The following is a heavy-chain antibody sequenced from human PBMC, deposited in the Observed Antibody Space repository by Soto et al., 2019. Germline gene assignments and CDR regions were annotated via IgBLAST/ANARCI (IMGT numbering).Heavy chain of an antibody. CDR2: ISPNNGAT. CDR3: ARGGEFCSTGSCNSSLGDAFDV. CDR1: GYTFSDYY. Sequence: QVQLVQSGAEVKKPGASMKVSCKASGYTFSDYYMHWVRQAPGQGLECMGWISPNNGATNYAQKFQDRVTITRDASITTASMEQSRRRSDDTAVYYCARGGEFCSTGSCNSSLGDAFDVWGQGTTVTVSS. J-gene: IGHJ3*01. D-gene: IGHD2-15*01. V-gene: IGHV1-2*02.